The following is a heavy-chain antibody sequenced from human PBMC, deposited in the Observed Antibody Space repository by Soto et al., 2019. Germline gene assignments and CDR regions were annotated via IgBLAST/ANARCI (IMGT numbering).Heavy chain of an antibody. D-gene: IGHD5-12*01. CDR3: ARERHGYSGYYDSFDI. V-gene: IGHV3-74*01. J-gene: IGHJ3*02. Sequence: GGSLRLSCAASGFTFSSYWMHWVRQAPGKGLVWVSRINSDGSSTSYADSVKGRFTISRDNAKNTLYLQMNSLRAEDTAVYYFARERHGYSGYYDSFDIWGQGTMVTVSS. CDR2: INSDGSST. CDR1: GFTFSSYW.